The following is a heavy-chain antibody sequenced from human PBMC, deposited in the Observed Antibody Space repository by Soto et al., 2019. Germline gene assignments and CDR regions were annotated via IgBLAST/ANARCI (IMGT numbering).Heavy chain of an antibody. Sequence: PSETLSLTCTVSGGSVSSGSYYWSWIRQPPGKGLEWIGYIYYSGSTNYNPSLKSRVTISVDTSKNQFSLKLSSVTAADTAVYYCASSTNWNPSTNWFDPWGQGTLVTVSS. J-gene: IGHJ5*02. V-gene: IGHV4-61*01. CDR2: IYYSGST. D-gene: IGHD1-1*01. CDR3: ASSTNWNPSTNWFDP. CDR1: GGSVSSGSYY.